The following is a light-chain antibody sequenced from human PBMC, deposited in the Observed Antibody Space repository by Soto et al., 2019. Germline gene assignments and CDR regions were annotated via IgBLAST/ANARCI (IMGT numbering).Light chain of an antibody. CDR1: QAISTW. CDR2: AAS. V-gene: IGKV1-12*01. CDR3: QQAHSFPRT. Sequence: ILMTQSPSSVSASVGDRVTITCRASQAISTWLAWYQQKPGKAPELLIYAASSLQSGVPSRFRGGGSGTDFTLTISSLQPEDFATYYCQQAHSFPRTFGQGTKVEIK. J-gene: IGKJ1*01.